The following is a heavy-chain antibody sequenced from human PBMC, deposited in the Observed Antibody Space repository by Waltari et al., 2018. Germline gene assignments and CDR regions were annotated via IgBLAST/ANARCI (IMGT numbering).Heavy chain of an antibody. J-gene: IGHJ5*01. Sequence: QLQLQESGPGLVKPSETLSLTCTFSGGSISGGNQFWDWIRPPPGEGLEWIGSISGSGKTNYNPSLRSRVTISVDTSKNQFSLKLSSVTAADTAVYFCARHADRGPAICGFDSWGQGTLVTVSS. CDR2: ISGSGKT. CDR1: GGSISGGNQF. CDR3: ARHADRGPAICGFDS. D-gene: IGHD2-2*01. V-gene: IGHV4-39*01.